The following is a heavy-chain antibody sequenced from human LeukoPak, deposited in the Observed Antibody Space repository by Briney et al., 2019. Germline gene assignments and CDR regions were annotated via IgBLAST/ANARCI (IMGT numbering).Heavy chain of an antibody. CDR1: GFTFSSYA. Sequence: PGGSLRLSCAASGFTFSSYAMSWVRQAPGKGLEWVSAIGGSGGNTYYADSVKGRFTISRDNSKNTLYLQMNSLRAEDTAVYYCAKENGNYYDSSGYPSYWGQGTLVTVSS. CDR2: IGGSGGNT. J-gene: IGHJ4*02. CDR3: AKENGNYYDSSGYPSY. V-gene: IGHV3-23*01. D-gene: IGHD3-22*01.